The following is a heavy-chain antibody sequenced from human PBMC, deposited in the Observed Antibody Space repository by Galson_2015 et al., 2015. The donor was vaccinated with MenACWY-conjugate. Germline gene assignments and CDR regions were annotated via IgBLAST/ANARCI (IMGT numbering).Heavy chain of an antibody. CDR2: MYYSGSA. CDR1: GGSINSYY. D-gene: IGHD3-3*02. V-gene: IGHV4-59*01. J-gene: IGHJ4*02. Sequence: ETLSLTCTVSGGSINSYYWSWIRQPPGKGLEWIGYMYYSGSANYNPSLKGRVTISVDTSKNQFSLTMTSVTAADTAVYYCARGVNLASMAGYWGQGTLVTVSS. CDR3: ARGVNLASMAGY.